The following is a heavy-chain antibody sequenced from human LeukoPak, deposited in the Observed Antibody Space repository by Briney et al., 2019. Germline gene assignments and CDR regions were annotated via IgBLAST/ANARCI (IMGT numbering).Heavy chain of an antibody. D-gene: IGHD6-19*01. J-gene: IGHJ3*02. CDR2: ISSSSSTI. Sequence: GGSLRLSCAASGFTFSSYSMNWVRQAPGRGLEWVSYISSSSSTIYYADSVKGRFTISRDNAKNSLYLQMNSLRAEDTAVYYCARTQWRDAFDIWGQGTMVTVSS. CDR3: ARTQWRDAFDI. V-gene: IGHV3-48*01. CDR1: GFTFSSYS.